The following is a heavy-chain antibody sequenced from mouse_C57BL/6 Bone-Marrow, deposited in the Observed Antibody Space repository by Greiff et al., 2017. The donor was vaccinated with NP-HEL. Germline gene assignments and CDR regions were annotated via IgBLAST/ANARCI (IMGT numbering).Heavy chain of an antibody. CDR3: TRSGSLYFDY. CDR1: GFTFSDAW. CDR2: IRNKANNHAT. D-gene: IGHD1-1*01. J-gene: IGHJ2*01. Sequence: EVQLVESGGGLVQPGGSMKLSCAASGFTFSDAWMDWVRQSPEKGLEWVAEIRNKANNHATYYAESVKGRFTISRDDSKSRVYLQMNSLRAEDAGIYYCTRSGSLYFDYWGQGTTLTVSS. V-gene: IGHV6-6*01.